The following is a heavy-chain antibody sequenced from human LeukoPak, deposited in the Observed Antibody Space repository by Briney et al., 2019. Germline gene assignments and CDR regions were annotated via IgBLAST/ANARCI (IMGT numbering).Heavy chain of an antibody. CDR3: ARGARGYNYD. D-gene: IGHD5-18*01. J-gene: IGHJ4*02. V-gene: IGHV4-38-2*02. Sequence: PPETLSLTCTVSGHSISGDYYWGWIRQPPGKGLEWIGSIYHSGSTYYNPSLKSRVTTSVDTSKNQFSLKVNSVTAADTAVYYCARGARGYNYDWGQGTLVTVSS. CDR1: GHSISGDYY. CDR2: IYHSGST.